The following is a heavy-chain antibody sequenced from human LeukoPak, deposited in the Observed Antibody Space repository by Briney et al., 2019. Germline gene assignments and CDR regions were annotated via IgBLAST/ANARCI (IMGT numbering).Heavy chain of an antibody. Sequence: ASVKGSCKASGGTFSSYAISWVRQAPGQGLEWMGRIIPIFGTANYAQKFQGRVTITTDESTSTAYMELSSLRSEDTAVYYCARGTKGGIVGATGAFDIWGQGTMVTVSS. CDR3: ARGTKGGIVGATGAFDI. CDR1: GGTFSSYA. J-gene: IGHJ3*02. D-gene: IGHD1-26*01. V-gene: IGHV1-69*05. CDR2: IIPIFGTA.